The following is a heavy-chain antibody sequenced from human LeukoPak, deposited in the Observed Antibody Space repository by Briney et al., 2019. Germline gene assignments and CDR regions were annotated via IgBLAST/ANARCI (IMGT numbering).Heavy chain of an antibody. D-gene: IGHD3-22*01. CDR1: GYSFTSYW. Sequence: GESLKISCKGSGYSFTSYWIGWVRQMPGKGLEWMGIIYPGDSDTRYSPAFQGQVTISADKSISIAYLQWSSLKASDTAMYYCARRAHYYDSSGYTLFDYWGQGTLVTVSS. V-gene: IGHV5-51*03. J-gene: IGHJ4*02. CDR3: ARRAHYYDSSGYTLFDY. CDR2: IYPGDSDT.